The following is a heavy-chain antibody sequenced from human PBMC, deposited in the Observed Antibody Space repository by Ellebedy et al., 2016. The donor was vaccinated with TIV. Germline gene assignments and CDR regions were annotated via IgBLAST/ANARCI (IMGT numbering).Heavy chain of an antibody. D-gene: IGHD6-19*01. CDR1: GYTFNNFW. CDR3: ARLGAGATGWYYFPF. V-gene: IGHV5-51*01. CDR2: IYPVDSAI. J-gene: IGHJ4*02. Sequence: PGGSLRLSCEGSGYTFNNFWIGWVRQLPGKGLEWVGLIYPVDSAISWRAHFQGHISMSADKSINAAYLEWTSLKASDTAVDCCARLGAGATGWYYFPFWGQGTLVTVSS.